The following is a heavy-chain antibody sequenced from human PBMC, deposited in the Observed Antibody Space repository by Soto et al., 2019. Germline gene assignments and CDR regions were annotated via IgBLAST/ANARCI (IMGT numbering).Heavy chain of an antibody. CDR1: GGSISSGGYY. CDR3: ARVGFIYSSSSIGWFDP. J-gene: IGHJ5*02. CDR2: IYYSGST. V-gene: IGHV4-31*03. D-gene: IGHD6-6*01. Sequence: QVQLQESGPGLVKPSQTLSLTCTVSGGSISSGGYYWSWIRQHPGKGLEWIGYIYYSGSTYYNPSLNSRVTISVDTSKNQFSLKLSSVTAADTAVYYCARVGFIYSSSSIGWFDPWGQGTLVTVSS.